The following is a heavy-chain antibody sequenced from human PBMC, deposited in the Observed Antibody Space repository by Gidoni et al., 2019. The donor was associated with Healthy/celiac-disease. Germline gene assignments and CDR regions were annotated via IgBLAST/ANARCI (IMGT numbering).Heavy chain of an antibody. J-gene: IGHJ5*02. V-gene: IGHV4-38-2*02. Sequence: QMQLQESGPGLVKPSETLSLPCTVSGYSISSGYYWGWIRQPPGKGLDWIGSIYHSGATYYNPSLKSRITISVDTSKNQFSLHLRSVTAADTAVYYCARALTASGNHWFDPWGRGTLVTVSS. CDR2: IYHSGAT. CDR3: ARALTASGNHWFDP. D-gene: IGHD6-13*01. CDR1: GYSISSGYY.